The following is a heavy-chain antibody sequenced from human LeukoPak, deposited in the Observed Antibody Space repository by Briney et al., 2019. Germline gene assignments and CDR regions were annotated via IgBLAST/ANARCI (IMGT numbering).Heavy chain of an antibody. CDR3: VRVYSLGWKPLDY. J-gene: IGHJ4*02. V-gene: IGHV3-21*01. Sequence: GGSLRLSCAASGFTFSSYWMSWVRQAPGKGLEWVSSISSSSSYIYYADSVKGRFTISRDNAKNSLYLQMNSLRAEDTAVYYCVRVYSLGWKPLDYWGQGTLVTVSS. CDR1: GFTFSSYW. D-gene: IGHD6-19*01. CDR2: ISSSSSYI.